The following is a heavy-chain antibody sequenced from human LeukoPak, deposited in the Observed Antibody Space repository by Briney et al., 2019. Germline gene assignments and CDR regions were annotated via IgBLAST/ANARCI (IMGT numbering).Heavy chain of an antibody. CDR3: ARDRRERGLLLNYYYYYGMDV. CDR2: IYSGGST. V-gene: IGHV3-66*02. Sequence: GGPLRLSCAASGFTVSSNYMSWVRQAPGKGLEWVSVIYSGGSTYYADSVKGRFTISRDNSKNTLYLQMNSLRAEDTAVYYCARDRRERGLLLNYYYYYGMDVWGQGTTVTVSS. D-gene: IGHD2-15*01. CDR1: GFTVSSNY. J-gene: IGHJ6*02.